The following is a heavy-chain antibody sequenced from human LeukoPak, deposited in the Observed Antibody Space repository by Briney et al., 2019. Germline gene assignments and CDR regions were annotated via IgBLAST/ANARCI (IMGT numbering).Heavy chain of an antibody. D-gene: IGHD1-1*01. CDR2: ISATDGST. CDR3: TKSTGYYYYYYALDV. V-gene: IGHV3-23*01. J-gene: IGHJ6*02. Sequence: GGSLRLSCAASGFTFSNYAKSWVRQAPGKGLEWVSGISATDGSTYYADSVKGRFIISRDTSKNMLYLQMTSLRAEDTAVYYCTKSTGYYYYYYALDVWGQGTTVTVS. CDR1: GFTFSNYA.